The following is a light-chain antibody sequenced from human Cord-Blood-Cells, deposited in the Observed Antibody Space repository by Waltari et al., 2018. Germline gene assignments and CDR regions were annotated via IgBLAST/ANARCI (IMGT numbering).Light chain of an antibody. J-gene: IGKJ1*01. CDR3: QQRSNWPPWT. V-gene: IGKV3-11*01. CDR2: DAS. CDR1: QSVSSY. Sequence: EIVLTQSPATLSLSPGERATLSCRASQSVSSYLAWYQQKPGQAPRLLIYDASNRATGIPARFSVSESGTDFTLTISSLDPEDFAVYYWQQRSNWPPWTFGQGTKVEIK.